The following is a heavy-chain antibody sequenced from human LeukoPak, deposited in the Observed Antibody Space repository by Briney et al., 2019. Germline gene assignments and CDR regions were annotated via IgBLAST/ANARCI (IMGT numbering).Heavy chain of an antibody. CDR1: GFTLSTYG. Sequence: GGSLRLSCAASGFTLSTYGVHWVRQAPGKGLEWVAVTWNDGSKGEYADSVKGRFTVSRDNSKNTPFLQMDSLRADDTAVYYCAKDLFETHWGEVFDYWGQGALVTVSS. D-gene: IGHD7-27*01. CDR3: AKDLFETHWGEVFDY. V-gene: IGHV3-30*02. J-gene: IGHJ4*02. CDR2: TWNDGSKG.